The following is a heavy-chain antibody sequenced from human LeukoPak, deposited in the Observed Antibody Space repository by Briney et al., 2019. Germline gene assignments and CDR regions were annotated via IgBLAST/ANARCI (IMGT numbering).Heavy chain of an antibody. CDR2: IYTSGST. D-gene: IGHD6-6*01. Sequence: PSETLSLTCTVSGVSISSYYWSWIRQPAGKGLEWIGRIYTSGSTNNNPSLKSRVTMSVDTSKNQFSLKLNSVTAADTAVYYCARVGSSPYYYAMDVWGQGTTVTVSS. V-gene: IGHV4-4*07. J-gene: IGHJ6*02. CDR1: GVSISSYY. CDR3: ARVGSSPYYYAMDV.